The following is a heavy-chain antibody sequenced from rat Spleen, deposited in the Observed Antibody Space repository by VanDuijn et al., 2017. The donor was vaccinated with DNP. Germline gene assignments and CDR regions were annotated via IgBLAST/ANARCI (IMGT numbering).Heavy chain of an antibody. D-gene: IGHD1-7*01. J-gene: IGHJ3*01. V-gene: IGHV5S10*01. CDR3: ATSSYFGYDYGFAY. CDR2: IIYDGSST. Sequence: EVQLVESGGGLVRPGNSLKLSCAASRFTFSDYNMAWVRQAPKKGLEWVATIIYDGSSTYYRDSVKGRFTISRDYARSTLYLQMDSLRSEDTATYYCATSSYFGYDYGFAYWGQGTLVTVSS. CDR1: RFTFSDYN.